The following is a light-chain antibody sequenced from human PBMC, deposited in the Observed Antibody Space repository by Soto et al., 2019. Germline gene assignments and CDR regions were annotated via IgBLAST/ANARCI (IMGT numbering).Light chain of an antibody. CDR2: GAS. J-gene: IGKJ1*01. CDR3: QQCGSSPET. CDR1: QSISSSF. Sequence: DIVLTQSPVTLSLSPGQRATLSCRASQSISSSFLAWYQQKPGQAPRLLIYGASSRATGIPDRFSGSGSGTDFTLTISRLEPEDFAVYYCQQCGSSPETFG. V-gene: IGKV3-20*01.